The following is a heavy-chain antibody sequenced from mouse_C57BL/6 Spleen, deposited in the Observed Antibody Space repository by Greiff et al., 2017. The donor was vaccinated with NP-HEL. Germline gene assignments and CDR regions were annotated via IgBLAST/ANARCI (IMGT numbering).Heavy chain of an antibody. V-gene: IGHV1-75*01. Sequence: VKLQESGPELVKPGASVKISCKASGYTFTDYYINWVKQRPGQGLEWIGWIFPGSGSTYYNEKFKGKATLTVDKSSSTAYMLLSSLTSEDSAVYCCAETAQATYFDYWGQGTTLTVSS. J-gene: IGHJ2*01. D-gene: IGHD3-2*02. CDR2: IFPGSGST. CDR3: AETAQATYFDY. CDR1: GYTFTDYY.